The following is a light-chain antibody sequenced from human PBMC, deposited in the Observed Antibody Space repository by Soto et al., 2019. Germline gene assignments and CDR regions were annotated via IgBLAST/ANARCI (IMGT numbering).Light chain of an antibody. V-gene: IGKV3-20*01. J-gene: IGKJ1*01. CDR1: QSVSSSY. CDR2: GAS. Sequence: EIVLPQSHGTLSLSPGARPALSGRASQSVSSSYLAWYQKKPRQAHRLLIYGASSRATGIPDRCSGSGSGTDFTLTISRLEAEDGAVYYCQKYGSSPWTFGEGTKVDIK. CDR3: QKYGSSPWT.